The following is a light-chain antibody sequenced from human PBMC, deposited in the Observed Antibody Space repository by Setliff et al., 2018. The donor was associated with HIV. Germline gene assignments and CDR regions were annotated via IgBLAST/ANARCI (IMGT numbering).Light chain of an antibody. CDR2: DNY. V-gene: IGLV1-44*01. Sequence: QSALAQPPSVSGTPGQRVIISCSGSDSNVGGDAVKWYQQLPGTAPKLLIYDNYRRPSGVPDRFAGSKSGTSASLAISGLLSEDEADYFCASWDYSLNGLVFGGGTKVTVL. CDR1: DSNVGGDA. J-gene: IGLJ2*01. CDR3: ASWDYSLNGLV.